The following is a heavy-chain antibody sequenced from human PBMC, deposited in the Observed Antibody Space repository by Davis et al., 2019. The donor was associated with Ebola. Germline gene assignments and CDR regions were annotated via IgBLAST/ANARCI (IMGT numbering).Heavy chain of an antibody. CDR1: GFTFSSYA. V-gene: IGHV3-30-3*01. CDR2: ISYDGSNK. J-gene: IGHJ4*02. CDR3: ARVATYYDFWSGFDY. D-gene: IGHD3-3*01. Sequence: GGSLRLSCAASGFTFSSYAMHWVRQAPGKGLEWVAVISYDGSNKYYADSVKGRFTISRDNSKNTLYLRMNSLRAEDTAVYYCARVATYYDFWSGFDYWGQGTLVTVSS.